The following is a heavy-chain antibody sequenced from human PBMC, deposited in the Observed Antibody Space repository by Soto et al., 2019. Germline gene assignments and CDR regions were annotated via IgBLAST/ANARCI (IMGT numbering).Heavy chain of an antibody. V-gene: IGHV4-59*01. CDR3: ATRIHLWAITYYFYY. CDR2: IYYSGST. CDR1: GGSISGFY. D-gene: IGHD5-18*01. Sequence: QVQLQESGPRLVKPSETLSLTCTVSGGSISGFYWSWIRQPPGKGLEWIGYIYYSGSTNYNPSLKTPVPISIDTSQNQFSLKLSAVTAADTAVYYCATRIHLWAITYYFYYWGQGTLVTVSS. J-gene: IGHJ4*02.